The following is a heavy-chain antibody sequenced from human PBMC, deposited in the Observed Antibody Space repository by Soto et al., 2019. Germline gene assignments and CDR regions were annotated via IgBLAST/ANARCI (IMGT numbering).Heavy chain of an antibody. D-gene: IGHD2-15*01. Sequence: PGGSLRLSCAASGVTCSSYWMSWVRQTPEKGLEWVANIKEDGREKYYVDSVKGRFTISRDNAKNSLYLQVNTLRAEDTAVYYCAREACSGGSCLDSWGQGTLVTVSS. CDR2: IKEDGREK. CDR3: AREACSGGSCLDS. J-gene: IGHJ4*02. CDR1: GVTCSSYW. V-gene: IGHV3-7*01.